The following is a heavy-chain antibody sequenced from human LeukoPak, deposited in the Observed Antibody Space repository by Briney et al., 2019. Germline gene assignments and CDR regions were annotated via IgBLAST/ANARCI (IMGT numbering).Heavy chain of an antibody. V-gene: IGHV4-39*07. CDR2: IYYSGST. Sequence: SETLSLTCTVSGGSISSGSYYWGWIRQPPEKGLEWIGSIYYSGSTYYNPSLKSRVTISVDTSKNQFFLKLTSVTAADTAVYYCARDLGRLYYYMDVWGKGTTVTVSS. CDR3: ARDLGRLYYYMDV. D-gene: IGHD3-16*01. CDR1: GGSISSGSYY. J-gene: IGHJ6*03.